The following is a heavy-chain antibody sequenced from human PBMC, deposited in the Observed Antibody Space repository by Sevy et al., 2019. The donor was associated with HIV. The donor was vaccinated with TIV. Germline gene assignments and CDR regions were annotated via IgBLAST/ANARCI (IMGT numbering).Heavy chain of an antibody. Sequence: GGSLRLSCAASGFTFSSYAMSWVRQAPGKGLEWVSAISGSGGSTYYADSVKGRFTISRDNSKNTLYLQMNSLRAEDTAVYYCAKDRAVAGLVGWFDPWGQGTLVTVSS. J-gene: IGHJ5*02. D-gene: IGHD6-19*01. V-gene: IGHV3-23*01. CDR2: ISGSGGST. CDR3: AKDRAVAGLVGWFDP. CDR1: GFTFSSYA.